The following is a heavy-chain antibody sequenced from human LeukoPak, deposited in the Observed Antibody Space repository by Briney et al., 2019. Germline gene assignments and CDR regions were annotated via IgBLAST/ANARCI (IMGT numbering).Heavy chain of an antibody. CDR2: IYHSGST. J-gene: IGHJ4*02. Sequence: SETLSLTCSVSTDSTNTYYWSWIRQSPGKGLEWIGHIYHSGSTDYNPSFKSRVTISIDTSKNQFSLKLSSVTAADTAVYYCARGGWEPFDYWGQGTLVTVSS. CDR1: TDSTNTYY. D-gene: IGHD1-26*01. V-gene: IGHV4-59*12. CDR3: ARGGWEPFDY.